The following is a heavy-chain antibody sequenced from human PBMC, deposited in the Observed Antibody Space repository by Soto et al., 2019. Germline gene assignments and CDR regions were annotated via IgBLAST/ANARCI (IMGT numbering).Heavy chain of an antibody. CDR1: GFTFSSYA. CDR2: ISDSGDGT. J-gene: IGHJ4*02. V-gene: IGHV3-23*01. Sequence: EVQLLESGGGLVQPGGSLRLSCAASGFTFSSYAMNWVRQAPGKGLEWVSCISDSGDGTYYADSVKGRFTISSDNFKNTLYLQMNSLRAEDTAVYYCAKSIYSQSRSYYSHFTNWGQGTLATVSS. D-gene: IGHD3-22*01. CDR3: AKSIYSQSRSYYSHFTN.